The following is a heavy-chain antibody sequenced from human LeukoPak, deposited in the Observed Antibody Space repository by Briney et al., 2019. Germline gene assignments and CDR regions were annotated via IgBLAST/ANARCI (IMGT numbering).Heavy chain of an antibody. CDR1: GFTFDDYA. V-gene: IGHV3-9*01. CDR3: AKDIEYSSGWYGGSFDY. J-gene: IGHJ4*02. CDR2: ISWNSGSI. D-gene: IGHD6-19*01. Sequence: GGSLRLSCAAPGFTFDDYAMHWVRQAPGKGLEWVSGISWNSGSIGYADSVKGRFTISRDNAKNSLYLQMNSLRAEDTALYYCAKDIEYSSGWYGGSFDYWGQGTLVTVSS.